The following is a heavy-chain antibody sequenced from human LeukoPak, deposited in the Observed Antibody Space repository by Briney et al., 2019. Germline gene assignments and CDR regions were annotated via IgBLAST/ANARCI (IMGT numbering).Heavy chain of an antibody. D-gene: IGHD2-15*01. Sequence: ASVKVSCKASGGTFSSYAISWVRQAPGQGLEWMGGIIPIFGTANYAQKFQGRVTITADESTSTAYMELSSLRSEGTAVYYCARRRLLYCSGGSCYLDYWGQGTLVTVSS. CDR3: ARRRLLYCSGGSCYLDY. J-gene: IGHJ4*02. CDR2: IIPIFGTA. CDR1: GGTFSSYA. V-gene: IGHV1-69*13.